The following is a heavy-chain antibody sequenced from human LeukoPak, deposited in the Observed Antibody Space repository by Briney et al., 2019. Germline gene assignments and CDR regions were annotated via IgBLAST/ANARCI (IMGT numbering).Heavy chain of an antibody. CDR3: ARDLFHYDILTGPRNYYYYYYMDV. CDR1: GGSISSYY. CDR2: IYTSGST. D-gene: IGHD3-9*01. J-gene: IGHJ6*03. Sequence: PSETLSLTCTVSGGSISSYYWSWIRQPAGKGLEWIGRIYTSGSTNYNPSLKSRVTMSVDTSKNQFSLKLGSVTAADTAVYYCARDLFHYDILTGPRNYYYYYYMDVWGKGTTVTVSS. V-gene: IGHV4-4*07.